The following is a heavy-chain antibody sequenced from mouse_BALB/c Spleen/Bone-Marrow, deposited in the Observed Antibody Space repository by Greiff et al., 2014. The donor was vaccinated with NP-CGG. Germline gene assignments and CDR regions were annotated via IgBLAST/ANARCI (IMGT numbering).Heavy chain of an antibody. J-gene: IGHJ3*01. D-gene: IGHD2-4*01. CDR2: INSNGGST. Sequence: EVHLVESGGGLVQPGGSLKLSCAASGFTFSSYGMSWVRQTPDKRLELVATINSNGGSTYYPDSVRGRFTISRDNAKNTLYLQMSSLKSEDTAMYYCARDMITTRGFAYWGQGTPVTVSA. CDR3: ARDMITTRGFAY. V-gene: IGHV5-6-3*01. CDR1: GFTFSSYG.